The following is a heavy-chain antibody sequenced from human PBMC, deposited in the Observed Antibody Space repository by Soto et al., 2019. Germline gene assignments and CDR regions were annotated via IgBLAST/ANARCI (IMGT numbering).Heavy chain of an antibody. CDR3: ARSIVVVTALDY. CDR2: INAGNGNT. Sequence: QVQLVQSGAEAKKPGASVKVSCKASGYTFTSYAMHWVRQAPGQRLEWMGWINAGNGNTKYSQKFQGRVTITRDTSASTAYMELSSLRSEDTAVYYCARSIVVVTALDYWGQVSLVTVSS. J-gene: IGHJ4*02. V-gene: IGHV1-3*01. D-gene: IGHD2-21*02. CDR1: GYTFTSYA.